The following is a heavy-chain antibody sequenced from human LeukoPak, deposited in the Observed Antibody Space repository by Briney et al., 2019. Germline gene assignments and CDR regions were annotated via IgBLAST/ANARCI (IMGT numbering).Heavy chain of an antibody. CDR2: IFQSGST. CDR3: ARSTVGATLH. J-gene: IGHJ4*02. Sequence: SQTLSLTCTVSGGFISSGGHYWSWLRQPPGKGLEWIGYIFQSGSTYYNPSLKSRVTISVDSSKNQFSLKLSSVTAADTAVYYCARSTVGATLHWGQGTLVTVSS. V-gene: IGHV4-30-2*01. CDR1: GGFISSGGHY. D-gene: IGHD1-26*01.